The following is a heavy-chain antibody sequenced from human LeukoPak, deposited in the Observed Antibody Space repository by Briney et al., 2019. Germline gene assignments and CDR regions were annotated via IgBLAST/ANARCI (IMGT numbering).Heavy chain of an antibody. CDR2: IYYSGST. J-gene: IGHJ4*02. D-gene: IGHD2-15*01. V-gene: IGHV4-38-2*02. CDR3: ARAPGAALD. CDR1: GYSINSGYY. Sequence: SETLSLTCTVSGYSINSGYYWSWIRQPPGKRLEWIGSIYYSGSTYSNPTLKSRLTISVDTSKNQISLNLTSVTAADAAVYYCARAPGAALDWGQGTLVTVSS.